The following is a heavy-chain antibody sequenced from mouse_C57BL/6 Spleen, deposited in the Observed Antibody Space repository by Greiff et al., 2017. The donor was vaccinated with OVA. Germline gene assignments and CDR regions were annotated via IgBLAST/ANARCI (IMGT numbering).Heavy chain of an antibody. Sequence: VQLQQSGPGLVQPSRSLSITCTVSGFSLTSYGVHWVRQSPGKGLEWLGVIWRGGSTDYNAAFMSRLSITKDNSKSQVFFKMNSLQADDTAIYYCANYDYDGYAMDYWGQGTSVTVSS. CDR2: IWRGGST. D-gene: IGHD2-4*01. CDR3: ANYDYDGYAMDY. V-gene: IGHV2-5*01. CDR1: GFSLTSYG. J-gene: IGHJ4*01.